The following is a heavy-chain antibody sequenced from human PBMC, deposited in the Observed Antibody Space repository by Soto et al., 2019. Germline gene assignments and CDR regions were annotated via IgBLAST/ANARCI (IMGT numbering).Heavy chain of an antibody. J-gene: IGHJ4*02. CDR3: AREEEYGSGWHYFDY. CDR1: GGSISSGCYY. Sequence: PSETLSLTCTVSGGSISSGCYYWSWIRQHPGKGLEWIGYIYYSGSTYYNPSLKSRVTISVDTSKNQFSLKLSSVTAADTAVYYCAREEEYGSGWHYFDYWGQGTLVTVSS. CDR2: IYYSGST. V-gene: IGHV4-31*03. D-gene: IGHD3-10*01.